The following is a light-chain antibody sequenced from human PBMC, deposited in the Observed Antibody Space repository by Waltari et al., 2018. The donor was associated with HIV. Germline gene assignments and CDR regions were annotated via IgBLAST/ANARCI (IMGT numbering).Light chain of an antibody. J-gene: IGLJ3*02. CDR3: QSYDSGRRV. V-gene: IGLV1-40*01. CDR2: DNF. CDR1: SSNIGAGYD. Sequence: QSVLTQPPSVSGAPGQRVTISCTGSSSNIGAGYDIHWYQQLPGTAPKLDVYDNFNRTSGGHDRCSGSKSGTSASLAITGLQAEDEADYYCQSYDSGRRVFGGGTKLAVL.